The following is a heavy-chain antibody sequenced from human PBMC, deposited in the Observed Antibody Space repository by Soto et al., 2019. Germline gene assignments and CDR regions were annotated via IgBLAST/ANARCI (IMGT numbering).Heavy chain of an antibody. V-gene: IGHV4-39*01. CDR3: ARHMSVVRDPSAFDY. CDR1: GGSISSSSYY. J-gene: IGHJ4*02. Sequence: QLQLQESGPGLVKPSETLSLTCTVSGGSISSSSYYWGWIRQPPGKGLEWIGSIYYSGSTYYNPSLKSRVTISVDTSKNQFSLKLSSVTAADTAVYYCARHMSVVRDPSAFDYWGQGTLVTVSS. D-gene: IGHD3-10*01. CDR2: IYYSGST.